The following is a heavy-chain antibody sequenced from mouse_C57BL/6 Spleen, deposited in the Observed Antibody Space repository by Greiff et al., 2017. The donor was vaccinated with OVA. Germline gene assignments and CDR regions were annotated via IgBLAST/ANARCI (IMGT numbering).Heavy chain of an antibody. CDR1: GYTFTSYW. J-gene: IGHJ1*03. CDR2: IDPSDSYT. D-gene: IGHD3-1*01. V-gene: IGHV1-59*01. Sequence: QVQLKQPGAELVRPGTSVKLSCKASGYTFTSYWMHWVKQRPGQGLEWIGVIDPSDSYTNYNQKFKGKATLTVDTSSSTAYMQLSSLTSEDSAVYYCARSRDQYFDVWGTGTTVTVSS. CDR3: ARSRDQYFDV.